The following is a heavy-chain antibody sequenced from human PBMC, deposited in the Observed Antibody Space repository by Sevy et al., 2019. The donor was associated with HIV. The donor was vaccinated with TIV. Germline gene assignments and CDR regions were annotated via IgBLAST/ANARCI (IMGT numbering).Heavy chain of an antibody. CDR2: ISGSGGST. J-gene: IGHJ4*02. Sequence: GGSLRLSCAASGFTFSSYAMSWVRQAPGKGLEWVSAISGSGGSTYYADSVKGRFTISGDNSKNTLYLQMNSLRAEDTAVYYCAKVRRDYYDSSGIFYYFDYWGQGTLVTVSS. CDR1: GFTFSSYA. V-gene: IGHV3-23*01. D-gene: IGHD3-22*01. CDR3: AKVRRDYYDSSGIFYYFDY.